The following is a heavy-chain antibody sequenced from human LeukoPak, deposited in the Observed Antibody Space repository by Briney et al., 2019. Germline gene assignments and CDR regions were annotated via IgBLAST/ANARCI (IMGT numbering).Heavy chain of an antibody. CDR2: IYYSGST. V-gene: IGHV4-59*11. D-gene: IGHD5-18*01. CDR3: ATHTDWFDP. CDR1: GGSISSHC. Sequence: SETLSLTCTVSGGSISSHCWSWIRQPPGKGLEWIGYIYYSGSTNYNPSLKSRVTISVDTSKNQFSLRLSSVTAADTAVYYCATHTDWFDPWGQGTLVTVSS. J-gene: IGHJ5*02.